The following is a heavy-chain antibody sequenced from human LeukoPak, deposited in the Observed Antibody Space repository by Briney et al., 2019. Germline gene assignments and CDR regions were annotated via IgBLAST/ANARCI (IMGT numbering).Heavy chain of an antibody. CDR1: GGSVSSYY. Sequence: NPSETLSLTCTVSGGSVSSYYWSWIRQPPGKGLEWIGYIYTSGSTNYNPSLKSRVTISVDTSKNQFSLKLSSVTAADTAVYYCARLRHGPGYYYYYYMDVWGKGTTVTVSS. V-gene: IGHV4-4*09. CDR3: ARLRHGPGYYYYYYMDV. CDR2: IYTSGST. J-gene: IGHJ6*03.